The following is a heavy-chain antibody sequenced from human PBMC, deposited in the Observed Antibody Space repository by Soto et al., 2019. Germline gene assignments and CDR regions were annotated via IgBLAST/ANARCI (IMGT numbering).Heavy chain of an antibody. Sequence: GEYPKLSCQGSGYRFTCYRIGWVPQIPGKGPEGMGIIYPGDSDTIYSPSPQCQHNISADESITTAYLQWSSVSPGDAAMYYWARPSGLGEETNWFEPWGQGTLVTGSP. CDR1: GYRFTCYR. CDR2: IYPGDSDT. J-gene: IGHJ5*02. CDR3: ARPSGLGEETNWFEP. D-gene: IGHD2-8*02. V-gene: IGHV5-51*01.